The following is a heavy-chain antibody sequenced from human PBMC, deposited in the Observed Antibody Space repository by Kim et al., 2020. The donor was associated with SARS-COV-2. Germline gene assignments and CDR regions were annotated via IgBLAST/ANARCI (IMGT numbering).Heavy chain of an antibody. V-gene: IGHV3-33*01. CDR3: ARTYGSDLSLDY. CDR2: IWYDGSNK. D-gene: IGHD3-10*01. J-gene: IGHJ4*02. CDR1: GFTFSSYG. Sequence: GGSLRLSCAASGFTFSSYGMHWVRQAPGKGLEWVAVIWYDGSNKYYADSVKGRFTISRDNSKNTLYLQMNSLRAEDTAVYYCARTYGSDLSLDYWGQGTLVTVSS.